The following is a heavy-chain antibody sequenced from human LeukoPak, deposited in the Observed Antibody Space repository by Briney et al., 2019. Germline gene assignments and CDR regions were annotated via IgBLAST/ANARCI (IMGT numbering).Heavy chain of an antibody. CDR2: IIPIFGTA. Sequence: GASVKVSCKASGGTFSSYAISWVRQAPGQGLEWMGGIIPIFGTANYAQKFQGRVTITTDESTSTAYMELSSLRSEDTAVYYCARGPSGGGTRYRPSAEYFRHWGQGTLVTVSS. CDR3: ARGPSGGGTRYRPSAEYFRH. V-gene: IGHV1-69*05. CDR1: GGTFSSYA. D-gene: IGHD2-15*01. J-gene: IGHJ1*01.